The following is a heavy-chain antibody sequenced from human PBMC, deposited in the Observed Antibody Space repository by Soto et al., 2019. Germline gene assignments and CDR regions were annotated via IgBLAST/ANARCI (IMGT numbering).Heavy chain of an antibody. CDR1: GVTFINYS. Sequence: EVQLVESGGGLVKPGGSLRVSCAASGVTFINYSMNWVRQAPGKGLEWVSSISSTRKYIYYADSVKGRFTISSDNAKKSLYLQMNSLRAEDTAVYYCARGLSSGWFDYWGQGTMVTVSA. CDR3: ARGLSSGWFDY. V-gene: IGHV3-21*01. J-gene: IGHJ5*01. CDR2: ISSTRKYI. D-gene: IGHD6-19*01.